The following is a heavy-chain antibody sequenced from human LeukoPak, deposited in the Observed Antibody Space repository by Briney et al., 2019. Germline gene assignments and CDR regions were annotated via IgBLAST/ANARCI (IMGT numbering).Heavy chain of an antibody. CDR1: GLTFSIYG. J-gene: IGHJ4*02. D-gene: IGHD3-9*01. CDR2: ISYDGSNK. V-gene: IGHV3-30*18. CDR3: AKESYDILTGYNEGYFDY. Sequence: GGSLRLSCAASGLTFSIYGMHWVRQAPDKGRGWVAFISYDGSNKYYADSVKGRFTISRDNSKSTLYLQMNSLRAEDTAVYYCAKESYDILTGYNEGYFDYWGQGTLVTVSS.